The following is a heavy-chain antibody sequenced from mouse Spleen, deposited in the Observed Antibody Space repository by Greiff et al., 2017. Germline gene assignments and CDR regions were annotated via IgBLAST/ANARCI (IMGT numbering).Heavy chain of an antibody. V-gene: IGHV5-9-2*01. CDR3: ARDYGSSWGFDY. Sequence: EVILVESGGGLVKPGGSLKLSCAASGFTFSSYGMSWVRQTPEKRLEWVATISGGGSYTYYPDSVKGRFTISRDNAKNNLYLQMSSLRSEDTALYYCARDYGSSWGFDYWGQGTTLTVSS. D-gene: IGHD1-1*01. CDR1: GFTFSSYG. CDR2: ISGGGSYT. J-gene: IGHJ2*01.